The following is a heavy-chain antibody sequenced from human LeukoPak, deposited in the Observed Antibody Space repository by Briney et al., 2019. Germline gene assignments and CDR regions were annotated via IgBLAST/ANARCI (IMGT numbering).Heavy chain of an antibody. Sequence: ASVKVSCKASGGTFSSYAISWVRQAPGQGLEWMGGIIPIFGTANYAQKFQGRVTITADESTSTAYMELRSLRSDDTAVYYCARDTYYYGSGSYLPYYYYGMDVWGQGTTVTVSS. CDR2: IIPIFGTA. D-gene: IGHD3-10*01. CDR1: GGTFSSYA. J-gene: IGHJ6*02. CDR3: ARDTYYYGSGSYLPYYYYGMDV. V-gene: IGHV1-69*13.